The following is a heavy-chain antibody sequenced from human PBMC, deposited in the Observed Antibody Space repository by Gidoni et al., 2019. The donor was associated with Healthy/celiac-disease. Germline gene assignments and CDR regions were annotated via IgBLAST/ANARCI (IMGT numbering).Heavy chain of an antibody. CDR2: IYYSGST. J-gene: IGHJ3*02. V-gene: IGHV4-31*03. Sequence: QVQLQESGPGLVKPSQTLSPTCTVSGGSISSGGYYWSWIRQPPGKGLEWIGYIYYSGSTYYNPSLKSRVTISVDTSKNQFSLKLSSVTAADTAVYYCARGSRGKHDAFDIWGQGTMVTVSS. CDR1: GGSISSGGYY. CDR3: ARGSRGKHDAFDI.